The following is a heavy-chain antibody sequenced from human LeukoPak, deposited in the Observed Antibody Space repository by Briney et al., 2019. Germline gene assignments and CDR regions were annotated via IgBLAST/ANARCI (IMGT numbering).Heavy chain of an antibody. V-gene: IGHV3-9*01. J-gene: IGHJ6*02. CDR3: AKDRDPRTYYDFWSGYYTGGHGMDV. D-gene: IGHD3-3*01. CDR2: ISWNSGSI. Sequence: GGSLRLSCAASGFTFDDYAMQWVRQAPGKGLEWVLGISWNSGSIGYADSVKGRFTISRDNAKNSLYLQMNSLRAEDTALYYCAKDRDPRTYYDFWSGYYTGGHGMDVWGQGTTVTVSS. CDR1: GFTFDDYA.